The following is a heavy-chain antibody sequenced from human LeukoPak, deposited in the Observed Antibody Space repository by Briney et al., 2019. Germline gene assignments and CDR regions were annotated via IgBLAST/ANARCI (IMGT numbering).Heavy chain of an antibody. CDR1: GFTFSSYW. J-gene: IGHJ6*02. CDR3: ARENYGILTYFGTGMDV. Sequence: PGGSLRLSCAASGFTFSSYWMSWVRQAPGKGLEWVANIKQDGSERYYVDYLKGRFTISRDNAKNKLYLQMNSLRAEDTAVYYCARENYGILTYFGTGMDVWGQGTTVTVSS. CDR2: IKQDGSER. D-gene: IGHD3-9*01. V-gene: IGHV3-7*01.